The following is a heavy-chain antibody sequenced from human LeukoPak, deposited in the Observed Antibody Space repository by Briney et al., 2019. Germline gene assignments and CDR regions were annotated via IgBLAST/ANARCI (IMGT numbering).Heavy chain of an antibody. CDR2: IVVGSGNT. V-gene: IGHV1-58*01. J-gene: IGHJ6*02. Sequence: SVKVSCKASGFTFTSSAVQWVRQARGQRLEWIGWIVVGSGNTNYAQKLQGRVTMTTDTSTSTAYMELRSLRSDDTAVYYCARQAVKNYYGMDVWGQGTTVTVSS. CDR1: GFTFTSSA. D-gene: IGHD4-17*01. CDR3: ARQAVKNYYGMDV.